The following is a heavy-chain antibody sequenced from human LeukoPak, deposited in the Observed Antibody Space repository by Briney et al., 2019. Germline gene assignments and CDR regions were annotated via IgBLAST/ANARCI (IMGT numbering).Heavy chain of an antibody. CDR3: AGERNCGGDCYQGSWFDP. CDR1: GFTFSSSHW. J-gene: IGHJ5*02. CDR2: IKLDGSAK. Sequence: GGSLRLSCTASGFTFSSSHWLTWVRQAPGKGLEWVANIKLDGSAKYYVDSVKGRFTISTDNARTSLYLQMNSLRAEDTAVYYCAGERNCGGDCYQGSWFDPWGQGTLVTVSS. V-gene: IGHV3-7*01. D-gene: IGHD2-21*02.